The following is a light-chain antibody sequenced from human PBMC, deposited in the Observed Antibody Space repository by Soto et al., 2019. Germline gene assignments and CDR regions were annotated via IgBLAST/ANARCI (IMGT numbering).Light chain of an antibody. V-gene: IGLV7-46*01. CDR1: TGAVTSGHY. CDR2: DTS. Sequence: QAVVTQEPSLTVSPGETVTLTCGSSTGAVTSGHYPYWFQQKPGQAPRTLIYDTSNKHSGTPARFSGSLLGGKAALLLSGAQHEDEAEYYCLLSYSGAGVVFGGGTKLTVL. CDR3: LLSYSGAGVV. J-gene: IGLJ2*01.